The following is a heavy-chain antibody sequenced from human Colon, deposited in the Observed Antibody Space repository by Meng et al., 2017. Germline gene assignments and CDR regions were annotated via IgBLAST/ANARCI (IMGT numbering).Heavy chain of an antibody. Sequence: QGAVPGLVQPAGTLALACAVSGDSIGNSKWWSWLRQSPGKGLEWIGEISNSGKTVYSPSLKSRVTISLDKSSNHFSLTLSPVTAADTAIYFCARERMRELGLFDYWGQGALVTVSS. CDR3: ARERMRELGLFDY. V-gene: IGHV4-4*01. CDR2: ISNSGKT. D-gene: IGHD7-27*01. CDR1: GDSIGNSKW. J-gene: IGHJ4*02.